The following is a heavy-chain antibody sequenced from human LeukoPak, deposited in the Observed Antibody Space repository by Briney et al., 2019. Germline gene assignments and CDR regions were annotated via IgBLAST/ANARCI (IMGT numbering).Heavy chain of an antibody. V-gene: IGHV4-59*04. CDR1: GGSISSYY. Sequence: SETLSLTCTVSGGSISSYYWSWIRQTPGKGLEWIGYIHYSGRTYYNPSLKSRVTISVDTSKNQFSLKLTSVTAADTAVYYCGRRSRSTWNYRRGDYWGQGTLVTVSS. CDR2: IHYSGRT. CDR3: GRRSRSTWNYRRGDY. J-gene: IGHJ4*02. D-gene: IGHD1-7*01.